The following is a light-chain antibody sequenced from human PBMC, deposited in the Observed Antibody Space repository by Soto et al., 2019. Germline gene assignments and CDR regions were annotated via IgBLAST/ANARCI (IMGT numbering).Light chain of an antibody. Sequence: EIVLTQSPATLSLSPGERATLSRRASQSVGSYLAWYQQKPGQAPRPLIYEASSRATGIPARFRGSGSATDFPLLISSLAAEDFAVYYCQQRSNWPYTFGQGTKLEIK. CDR3: QQRSNWPYT. J-gene: IGKJ2*01. V-gene: IGKV3-11*01. CDR2: EAS. CDR1: QSVGSY.